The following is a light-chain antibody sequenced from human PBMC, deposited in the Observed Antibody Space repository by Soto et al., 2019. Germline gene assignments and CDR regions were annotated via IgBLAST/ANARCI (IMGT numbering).Light chain of an antibody. J-gene: IGKJ4*01. CDR2: LAS. V-gene: IGKV4-1*01. CDR1: QLLLYSSTNKKY. CDR3: QQFYSTPLT. Sequence: DIVMTQSPDSLAVSLGERATINCKSSQLLLYSSTNKKYLAWYQQKPGQLLNLLIYLASTRESGFPDRFSGRGSGTDFTPTTSSLKAQDVAVYYCQQFYSTPLTFGGGNKVEIK.